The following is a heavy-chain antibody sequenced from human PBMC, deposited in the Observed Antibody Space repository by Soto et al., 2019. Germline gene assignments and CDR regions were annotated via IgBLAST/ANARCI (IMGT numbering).Heavy chain of an antibody. J-gene: IGHJ4*02. CDR3: AREASGQDYYDSSGYLAFDY. V-gene: IGHV1-69*13. CDR2: IIPIFGTA. CDR1: GGTFSSYA. D-gene: IGHD3-22*01. Sequence: ASVKVSCKASGGTFSSYAISWVRQAPGQGLEWMGGIIPIFGTANYAQKFQGRVTITADESTSTAYMELSSLRSEDTAVYYCAREASGQDYYDSSGYLAFDYWGQGTLVTVS.